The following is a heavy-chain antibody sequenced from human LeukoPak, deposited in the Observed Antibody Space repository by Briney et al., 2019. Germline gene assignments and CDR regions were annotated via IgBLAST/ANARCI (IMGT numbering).Heavy chain of an antibody. CDR1: GFSFTSYA. J-gene: IGHJ5*02. Sequence: PGGSLRLSCEASGFSFTSYAMMWVRQAPGKGLQWIATLTGYGGAYYAGSGEGQFIVSRDISKNTFFLQMYSLRAEDTAVYYCAKGAAAGKVDWFDPWGQGTLVTVSS. CDR2: LTGYGGA. D-gene: IGHD6-13*01. CDR3: AKGAAAGKVDWFDP. V-gene: IGHV3-23*01.